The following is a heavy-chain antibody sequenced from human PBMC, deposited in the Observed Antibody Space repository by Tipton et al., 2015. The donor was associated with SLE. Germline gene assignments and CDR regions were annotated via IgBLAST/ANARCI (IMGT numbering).Heavy chain of an antibody. Sequence: QLVQSGAEVKKPGESLRISCKGSGYNFTKHWISWVRQMPGKGLEWMGRIDPSDSYTNYSPAFQGHVTISVAKSITTAYLQWSSLKASDTAMYYCARRIGYCSGGGCYSGSGLDPWGQGTLVTVSS. CDR1: GYNFTKHW. J-gene: IGHJ5*02. D-gene: IGHD2-15*01. CDR3: ARRIGYCSGGGCYSGSGLDP. V-gene: IGHV5-10-1*01. CDR2: IDPSDSYT.